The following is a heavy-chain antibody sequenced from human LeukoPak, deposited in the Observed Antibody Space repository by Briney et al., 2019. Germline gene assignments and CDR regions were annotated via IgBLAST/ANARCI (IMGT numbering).Heavy chain of an antibody. Sequence: GESLKISCEASGYTFSNDWIGWVRQMPGKGLEWMGIIHPGNSESRYTPSFQGHVTFSVDKSISTAYLQWSSLKASDTAMYYCAREIGWNYGTADYWGQGTLVTVSS. CDR3: AREIGWNYGTADY. J-gene: IGHJ4*02. CDR1: GYTFSNDW. CDR2: IHPGNSES. D-gene: IGHD1-7*01. V-gene: IGHV5-51*01.